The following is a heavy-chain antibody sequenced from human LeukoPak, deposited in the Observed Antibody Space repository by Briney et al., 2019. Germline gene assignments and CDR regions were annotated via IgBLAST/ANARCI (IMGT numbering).Heavy chain of an antibody. Sequence: GGSLRLSCAVSGFNFRDHWMDWVRQAPGKGLEWVSYISTSSSTIYYVDSVKGRFTISRDNAKNSLYLQMNSLRAEDTAVYYCAREYSSSSGRSFDYWGQGTLVTVSS. V-gene: IGHV3-48*01. J-gene: IGHJ4*02. D-gene: IGHD6-6*01. CDR3: AREYSSSSGRSFDY. CDR2: ISTSSSTI. CDR1: GFNFRDHW.